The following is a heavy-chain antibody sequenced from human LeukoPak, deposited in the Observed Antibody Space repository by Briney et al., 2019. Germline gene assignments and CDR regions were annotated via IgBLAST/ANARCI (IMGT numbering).Heavy chain of an antibody. D-gene: IGHD5-12*01. CDR2: ISGGGVTT. CDR1: GFTFSSDV. CDR3: AKGVVANTVKSGMDV. Sequence: GGSLRLSCAASGFTFSSDVMTWVRQPPGKGLEWVSLISGGGVTTYYAASAKGRFTISRDNSKNTLYLQMTSLRAEDTAVYYCAKGVVANTVKSGMDVWGQGTTVTVSS. J-gene: IGHJ6*02. V-gene: IGHV3-23*01.